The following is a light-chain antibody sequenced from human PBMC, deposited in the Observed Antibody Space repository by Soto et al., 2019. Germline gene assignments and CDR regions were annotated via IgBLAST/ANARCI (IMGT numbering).Light chain of an antibody. V-gene: IGKV3-11*02. CDR1: QGISSY. Sequence: LTQSPANLSLSPGERATLSCTASQGISSYIAWYQQKPGHPPRLLMFDASRRVAGIPPRFSGGGFGREFTLTISSLEPEDFAIYYCQQRGETFGPGTRLEIK. CDR2: DAS. J-gene: IGKJ5*01. CDR3: QQRGET.